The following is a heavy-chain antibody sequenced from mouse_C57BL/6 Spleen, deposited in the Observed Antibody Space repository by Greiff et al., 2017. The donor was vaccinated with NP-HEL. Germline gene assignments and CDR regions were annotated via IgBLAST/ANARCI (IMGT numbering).Heavy chain of an antibody. V-gene: IGHV1-64*01. CDR1: GYTFTSYW. J-gene: IGHJ2*01. D-gene: IGHD1-1*01. Sequence: QVQLQQPGAELVKPGASVKLSCKASGYTFTSYWMHWVKQRPGQGLEWIGMIHPNSGSTNYNEKFKGKATLTVDKSSSTAYMQLSSLTSEDSAVYYCARSDITTVVAYYFDYWGQGTTLTVSS. CDR3: ARSDITTVVAYYFDY. CDR2: IHPNSGST.